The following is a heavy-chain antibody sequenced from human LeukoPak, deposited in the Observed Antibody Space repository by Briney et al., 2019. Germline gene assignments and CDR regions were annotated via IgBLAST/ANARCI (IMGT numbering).Heavy chain of an antibody. J-gene: IGHJ4*02. CDR3: TTGPTFGVVMYC. Sequence: GGSLRLSCAASGFTFSNAWMSWVRQAPGKGLEWVGRIKSKTDGGTTDYAAPVKGRFTISRDDSKNTLYLQMNSLKTEDTAVYYCTTGPTFGVVMYCWGQGTLVTVSS. CDR2: IKSKTDGGTT. V-gene: IGHV3-15*01. CDR1: GFTFSNAW. D-gene: IGHD3-3*01.